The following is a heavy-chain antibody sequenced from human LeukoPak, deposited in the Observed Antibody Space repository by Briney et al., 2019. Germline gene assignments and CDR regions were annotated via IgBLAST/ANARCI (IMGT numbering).Heavy chain of an antibody. CDR2: ISSSSSTL. V-gene: IGHV3-48*01. J-gene: IGHJ3*02. D-gene: IGHD3-3*01. CDR3: ARDSTLRFHYAFDI. CDR1: GFTFSSYS. Sequence: GGSLRLSCAASGFTFSSYSMNWVRQAPGKGVEGVSYISSSSSTLYYAHSVKGRFTISRDNAKNSLYLQMSSLRAEDTAVYYCARDSTLRFHYAFDIWGQGTMVTVSS.